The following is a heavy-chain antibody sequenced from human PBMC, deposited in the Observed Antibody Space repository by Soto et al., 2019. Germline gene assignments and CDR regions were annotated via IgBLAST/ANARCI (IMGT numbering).Heavy chain of an antibody. CDR1: GFTFSNYA. J-gene: IGHJ2*01. V-gene: IGHV3-23*01. CDR2: IQGGGDYT. CDR3: AKNRGRGSYASWNFDV. Sequence: EVQVLESGGGLVRPGGSLRLSCAASGFTFSNYAMSWVRQAPGKGLEWVSTIQGGGDYTHYTDSVKGRFTISSNNSRNTLFLQMNSLRAEDTAVYDCAKNRGRGSYASWNFDVWGRGTLVTVSS. D-gene: IGHD1-26*01.